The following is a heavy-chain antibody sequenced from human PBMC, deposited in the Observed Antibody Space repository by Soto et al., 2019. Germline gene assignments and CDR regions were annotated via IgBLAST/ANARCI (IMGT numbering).Heavy chain of an antibody. J-gene: IGHJ6*02. CDR2: MNPNSGNT. V-gene: IGHV1-8*02. Sequence: ASVKVSCKASVYTFTGYYMHCVRQAPGQGLEWMGWMNPNSGNTGYAQKFQGRVTMTRNTSISTAYMELSSLRSEDTAVYYCARGGRRSSMGWWYYGMDVWGQGTTVTVSS. D-gene: IGHD2-8*02. CDR3: ARGGRRSSMGWWYYGMDV. CDR1: VYTFTGYY.